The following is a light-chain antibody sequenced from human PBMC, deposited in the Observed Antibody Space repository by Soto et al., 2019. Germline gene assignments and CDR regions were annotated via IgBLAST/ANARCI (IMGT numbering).Light chain of an antibody. CDR3: MQSLQPRWT. V-gene: IGKV2-28*01. CDR1: QSLLHSNGYNY. J-gene: IGKJ1*01. CDR2: LGS. Sequence: DIVMTQSPLSLPVTPGEPASISCRSSQSLLHSNGYNYLDWYLQKPGQSPQLLIYLGSNRASGVPDRFSSSGSGTDFTLKISRVEAEDVGVYYCMQSLQPRWTFGQGTKVEIK.